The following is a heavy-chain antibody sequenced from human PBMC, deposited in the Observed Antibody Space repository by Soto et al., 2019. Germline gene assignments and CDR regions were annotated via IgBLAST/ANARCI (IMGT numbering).Heavy chain of an antibody. V-gene: IGHV3-23*01. CDR2: VSAGGDNT. CDR1: GFTFANYA. CDR3: AKDRLGGNFDY. Sequence: PGGSLRLSCTASGFTFANYAMHWVRQAPGKGLEWVSSVSAGGDNTDYADDVKGRFTISRDNSKNTMYLQIKSLKAKDTAVYYCAKDRLGGNFDYWGQGTQVTVSS. J-gene: IGHJ4*02.